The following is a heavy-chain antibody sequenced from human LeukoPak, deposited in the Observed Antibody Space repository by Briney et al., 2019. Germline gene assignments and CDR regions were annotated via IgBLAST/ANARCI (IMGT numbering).Heavy chain of an antibody. CDR1: GYSFGSQW. CDR3: TRVIIGGNYGGFYGLDV. Sequence: GESLQISCKCSGYSFGSQWIGWVRQVPGEGLEWMGIIYPGESDSRYSASFQGQVTISADKSISPAYLQWGSLRASDTAIYYCTRVIIGGNYGGFYGLDVWGQGTTVIVSS. V-gene: IGHV5-51*06. J-gene: IGHJ6*01. CDR2: IYPGESDS. D-gene: IGHD4-4*01.